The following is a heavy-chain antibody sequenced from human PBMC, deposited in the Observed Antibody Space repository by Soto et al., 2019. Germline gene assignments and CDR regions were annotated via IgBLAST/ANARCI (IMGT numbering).Heavy chain of an antibody. D-gene: IGHD6-6*01. CDR2: MNPNSGNT. J-gene: IGHJ5*01. CDR1: GYTFTSYD. Sequence: QVQLVQYGAEVKKPGASVKVSCQASGYTFTSYDINWVRQATGQGLEWMGWMNPNSGNTGYAQKLKGRVTMTRNTSISTDYMELSSQRSEDTAVYYCARDVADRPGDWFDSGGQGTLVTFSS. V-gene: IGHV1-8*01. CDR3: ARDVADRPGDWFDS.